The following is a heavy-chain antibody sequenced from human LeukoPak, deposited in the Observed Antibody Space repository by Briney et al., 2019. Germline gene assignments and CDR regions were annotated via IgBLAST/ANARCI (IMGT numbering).Heavy chain of an antibody. Sequence: GGSLRLSCAASGFTFSGYEMNWVRQAPGKGLEWISYISSSGSSIYYADSVKGRFTVSRDNVKNSLYLQMNSLRADDTAVYYCSFYGDYYWGQGTLVTVSS. J-gene: IGHJ4*02. CDR2: ISSSGSSI. D-gene: IGHD4-17*01. CDR3: SFYGDYY. CDR1: GFTFSGYE. V-gene: IGHV3-48*03.